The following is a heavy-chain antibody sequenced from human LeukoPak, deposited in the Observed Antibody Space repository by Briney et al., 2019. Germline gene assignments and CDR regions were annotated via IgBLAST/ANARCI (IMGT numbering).Heavy chain of an antibody. D-gene: IGHD2-2*01. CDR3: ARSPRVAGSRYYFDY. Sequence: PGRSLRLSCAASGFTFSSYAMHWVRQVPGKGLEWVAVISYDGSNKYYADSVKGRFTISRDNSKNTLYLQMNSLRAEDTAVYYCARSPRVAGSRYYFDYWGQGTLVTVSS. J-gene: IGHJ4*02. V-gene: IGHV3-30*04. CDR2: ISYDGSNK. CDR1: GFTFSSYA.